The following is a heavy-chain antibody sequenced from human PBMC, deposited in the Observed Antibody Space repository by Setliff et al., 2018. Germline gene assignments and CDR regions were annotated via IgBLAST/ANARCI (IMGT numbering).Heavy chain of an antibody. Sequence: SETLSLTCTVSGDSISSTYYYWGWIRQPPGKGLEWIGSISFGGNTYYNPSLKSRVTISLDTSKNQFSLNLSSVTAADTAVYYCARERYFDWFFEDWGHGTLVTVSS. J-gene: IGHJ4*01. V-gene: IGHV4-39*07. D-gene: IGHD3-9*01. CDR1: GDSISSTYYY. CDR2: ISFGGNT. CDR3: ARERYFDWFFED.